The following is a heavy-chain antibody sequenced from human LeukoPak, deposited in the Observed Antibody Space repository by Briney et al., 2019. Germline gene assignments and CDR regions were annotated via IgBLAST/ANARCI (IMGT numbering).Heavy chain of an antibody. J-gene: IGHJ4*02. V-gene: IGHV3-21*01. CDR2: ISSSSSYI. Sequence: GGSLRLSCAASGFTFSSYSMNWVRQAPGKGLEWVSSISSSSSYIYYADSVKGRFTISRDNAKNSLYLQMNSLRAEGTAVYYCARDLSFWSGYLLPDFDYWGQGTLVTVSS. CDR1: GFTFSSYS. CDR3: ARDLSFWSGYLLPDFDY. D-gene: IGHD3-3*01.